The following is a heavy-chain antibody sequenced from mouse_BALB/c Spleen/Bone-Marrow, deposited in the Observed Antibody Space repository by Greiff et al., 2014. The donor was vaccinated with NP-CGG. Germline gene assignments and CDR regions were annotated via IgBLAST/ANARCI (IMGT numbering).Heavy chain of an antibody. CDR2: IRNKANGYTT. J-gene: IGHJ2*01. Sequence: DVHLVESGGGLVQPGGSLRLSCATSGFTFTDYYMNWVRQPPGKALEWLVLIRNKANGYTTEYSASVKSRFTISRDNSQNILYLQMNTLRADDSATYYCARDKGRVFFDYWGQGTTLTVSS. CDR1: GFTFTDYY. V-gene: IGHV7-3*02. CDR3: ARDKGRVFFDY.